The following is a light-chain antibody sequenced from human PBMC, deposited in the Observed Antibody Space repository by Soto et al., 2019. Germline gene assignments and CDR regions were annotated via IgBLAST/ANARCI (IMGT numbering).Light chain of an antibody. CDR1: SSDVGGYNY. J-gene: IGLJ2*01. Sequence: QSALTQPASVSGSPGQSITIPCTGTSSDVGGYNYVSWYQQHPGKAPKLMIYDVSNRPSGISNRFSGSKSGNTASLTISGLQAEDEADYYCSSYTSNSTVFGGGTKLTVL. CDR2: DVS. CDR3: SSYTSNSTV. V-gene: IGLV2-14*01.